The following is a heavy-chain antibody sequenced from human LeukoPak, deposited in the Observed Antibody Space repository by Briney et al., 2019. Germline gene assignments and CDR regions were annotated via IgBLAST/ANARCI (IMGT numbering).Heavy chain of an antibody. CDR1: GFTFSIYW. Sequence: GGSLRLSCAASGFTFSIYWMHWVRQVPGKGLVWVSRINSDGSDTNYADSVKGRFTISRDNAKSTVYLQMNGLGLEDTAVYFCARGRVVGAAYYFDYWGQGTLVTVSS. CDR3: ARGRVVGAAYYFDY. J-gene: IGHJ4*02. D-gene: IGHD1-26*01. V-gene: IGHV3-74*01. CDR2: INSDGSDT.